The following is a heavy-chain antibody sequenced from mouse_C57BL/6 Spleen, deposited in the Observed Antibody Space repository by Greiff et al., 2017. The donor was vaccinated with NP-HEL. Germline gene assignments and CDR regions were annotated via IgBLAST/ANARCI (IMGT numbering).Heavy chain of an antibody. CDR3: ARHWGYGQGDYYAMDY. J-gene: IGHJ4*01. CDR1: GFTFSSYG. D-gene: IGHD2-14*01. CDR2: ISSGGSYT. Sequence: EVQRVESGGDLVKPGGSLKLSCAASGFTFSSYGMSWVRQTPDKRLEWVATISSGGSYTYYPDSVKGRFTISRDNAKNTLYLQMSSLKSEDTAMYYWARHWGYGQGDYYAMDYWGQGTSVTVSS. V-gene: IGHV5-6*01.